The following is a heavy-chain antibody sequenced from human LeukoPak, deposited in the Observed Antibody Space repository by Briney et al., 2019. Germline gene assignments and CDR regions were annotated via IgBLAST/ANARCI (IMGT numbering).Heavy chain of an antibody. CDR3: ARDGYYYDSSGYFFDY. J-gene: IGHJ4*02. CDR2: ISYDGSNK. Sequence: PGGSLRLSCAASGFTFSSYAMHWVRQAPGKGLEWVAVISYDGSNKYYADSVKGRFTISRDNSKNTLYLQMNSLRAEDTAMYYCARDGYYYDSSGYFFDYWGQGTLVTVSS. D-gene: IGHD3-22*01. V-gene: IGHV3-30*01. CDR1: GFTFSSYA.